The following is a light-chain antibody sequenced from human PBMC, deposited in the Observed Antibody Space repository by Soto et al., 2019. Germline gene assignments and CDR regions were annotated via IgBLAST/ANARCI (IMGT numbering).Light chain of an antibody. CDR3: QHYGYPQWT. V-gene: IGKV3-20*01. CDR1: QSGSDSY. Sequence: EIVLTQSPGTLSLSPGERATHSCRASQSGSDSYLAWYQQKPGQPPRLLIYGVSSRAYGIPDRFSGSGSGTDFTLTISRLEPEDFAVYYCQHYGYPQWTFGQGTKVDIK. CDR2: GVS. J-gene: IGKJ1*01.